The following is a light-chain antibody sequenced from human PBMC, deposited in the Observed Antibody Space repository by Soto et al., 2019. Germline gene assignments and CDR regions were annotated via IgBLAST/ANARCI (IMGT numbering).Light chain of an antibody. J-gene: IGKJ4*01. CDR2: AAS. CDR1: QSISSY. CDR3: QQSYSTPPH. Sequence: DIQMTQSPSSLSASVGDRVIITCRASQSISSYLNWYQQKPGKAPKLLIFAASSLQSGVPSRFSGSGSGTDFSLTISSLQPEDFATYYCQQSYSTPPHFGGGTQVEIK. V-gene: IGKV1-39*01.